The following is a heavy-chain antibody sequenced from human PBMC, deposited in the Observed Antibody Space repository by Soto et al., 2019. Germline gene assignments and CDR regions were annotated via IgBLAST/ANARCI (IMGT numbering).Heavy chain of an antibody. V-gene: IGHV5-10-1*01. Sequence: PGESLKISCKGSGYSFTSYWISWVRQMPGKGLEWMGRIDPSDSYTNYSPSFQGHVTISADKSISTAYLQWSSLKASDTAMYYCASNAPGITMIGAFDIWGQGTMVTVSS. J-gene: IGHJ3*02. CDR1: GYSFTSYW. D-gene: IGHD3-22*01. CDR3: ASNAPGITMIGAFDI. CDR2: IDPSDSYT.